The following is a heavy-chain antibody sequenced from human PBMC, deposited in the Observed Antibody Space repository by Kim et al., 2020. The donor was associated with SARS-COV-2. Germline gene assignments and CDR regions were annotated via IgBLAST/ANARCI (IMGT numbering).Heavy chain of an antibody. CDR3: AKATSDTAMVTPDY. J-gene: IGHJ4*02. CDR1: GFTFSSYG. Sequence: GGSLRLSCAASGFTFSSYGMHWVRQAPGKGLEWVAVISYDGSNKYYADSVKGRFTISRDNSKNTLYLQMNSLRAEDTAVYYCAKATSDTAMVTPDYWGQGTLVTVSS. CDR2: ISYDGSNK. V-gene: IGHV3-30*18. D-gene: IGHD5-18*01.